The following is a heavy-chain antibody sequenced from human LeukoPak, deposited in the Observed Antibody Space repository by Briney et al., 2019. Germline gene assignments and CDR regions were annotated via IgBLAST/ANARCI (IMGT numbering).Heavy chain of an antibody. Sequence: GGPLRSSSTASGSPFSSSSMHWVRQAPGKGLVWVSRISSDGSSTLYGDSVKGRFTISRDNAKNTLYLQMNSLRVEDTAVYYCAREAVAAGNLKDYWGQGRLVTVSS. CDR2: ISSDGSST. CDR1: GSPFSSSS. CDR3: AREAVAAGNLKDY. J-gene: IGHJ4*02. V-gene: IGHV3-74*01. D-gene: IGHD6-13*01.